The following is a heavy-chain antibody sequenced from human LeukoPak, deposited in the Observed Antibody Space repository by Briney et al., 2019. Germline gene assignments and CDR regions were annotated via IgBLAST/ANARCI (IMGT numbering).Heavy chain of an antibody. CDR2: INHSGST. Sequence: SETLSLTCAVYGGSFSGYYGSWIRQPPGKGLEWIGEINHSGSTNYNPSLKSRVTISVDTSKNQFSLKLSSVTAADTAVYYCARDIDFWSGYYKGNSNWFDPWGQGTLVTVSS. J-gene: IGHJ5*02. CDR1: GGSFSGYY. CDR3: ARDIDFWSGYYKGNSNWFDP. V-gene: IGHV4-34*01. D-gene: IGHD3-3*01.